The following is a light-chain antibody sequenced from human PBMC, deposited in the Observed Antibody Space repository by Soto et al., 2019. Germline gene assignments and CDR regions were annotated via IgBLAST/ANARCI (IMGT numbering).Light chain of an antibody. CDR2: AAS. CDR1: QSISSA. J-gene: IGKJ1*01. V-gene: IGKV1-39*01. Sequence: DIQMTQSPSSLSASIGDRVTITCRASQSISSALNWYQHKPGKAPNLLLRAASSLQSGVPSRFSGSGSGTDFTLTISRLQPEDVATYYCQQSYTTPTFGQGTKVEIK. CDR3: QQSYTTPT.